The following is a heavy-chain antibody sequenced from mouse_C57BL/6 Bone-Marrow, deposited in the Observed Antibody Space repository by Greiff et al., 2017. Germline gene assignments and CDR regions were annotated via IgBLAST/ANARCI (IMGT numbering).Heavy chain of an antibody. J-gene: IGHJ2*01. Sequence: QVQLQQPGAELVMPGASVKMSCKASGYTFTSYWMPWVKQRPGQGLEWIGEIDPSDSYTNYNQKFKGKSTLTVDKSSSTAYMQLSSLTSEDSAVYYCARLGRGYWGQGTTLTVSS. CDR3: ARLGRGY. CDR2: IDPSDSYT. V-gene: IGHV1-69*01. D-gene: IGHD4-1*01. CDR1: GYTFTSYW.